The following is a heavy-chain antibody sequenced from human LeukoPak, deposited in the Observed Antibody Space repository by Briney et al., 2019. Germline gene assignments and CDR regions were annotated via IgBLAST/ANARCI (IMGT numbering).Heavy chain of an antibody. Sequence: GESLKISCKGSGYSFTNYWIAWMRQMPGKGLEWMGIIYPGDSDTRYSPSFQGQVTISADKSISTAYLQWNSLKASDTAMYYCARRHKRGAYSYGVDYRAQGTLVTVSS. CDR2: IYPGDSDT. J-gene: IGHJ4*02. CDR3: ARRHKRGAYSYGVDY. CDR1: GYSFTNYW. D-gene: IGHD5-18*01. V-gene: IGHV5-51*01.